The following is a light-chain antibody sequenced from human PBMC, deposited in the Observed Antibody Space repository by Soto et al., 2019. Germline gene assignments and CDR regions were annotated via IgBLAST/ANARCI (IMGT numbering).Light chain of an antibody. CDR3: QQSHSSLT. V-gene: IGKV1-12*01. J-gene: IGKJ4*01. Sequence: DIQMTQSPSPLSASVGDRVTITCRASHGISSLAWYQHKPGRAPKLLIYAASSLQSGVPSRFSGSGSGTDFTLTINRLQPEDLATYYCQQSHSSLTFGGGTKVDIK. CDR1: HGISS. CDR2: AAS.